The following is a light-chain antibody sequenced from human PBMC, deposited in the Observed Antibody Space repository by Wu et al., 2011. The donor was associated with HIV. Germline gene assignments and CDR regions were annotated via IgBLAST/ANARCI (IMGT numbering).Light chain of an antibody. CDR3: QYRTT. CDR1: QSIGNY. Sequence: EIVLTQSPGTLSLSPGERATLSCRASQSIGNYLAWYQQKPGQTPRLLFFDTSNRATGIPPRFSGRGSGTDFTLTISSLESEDFALYYCQYRTTFGQGTRLESK. V-gene: IGKV3-11*01. CDR2: DTS. J-gene: IGKJ5*01.